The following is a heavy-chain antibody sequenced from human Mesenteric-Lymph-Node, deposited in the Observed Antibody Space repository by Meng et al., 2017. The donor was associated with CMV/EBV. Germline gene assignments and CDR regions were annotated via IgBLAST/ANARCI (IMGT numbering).Heavy chain of an antibody. CDR2: MYYSGST. CDR1: GGSVSSGSYY. V-gene: IGHV4-61*01. J-gene: IGHJ5*02. Sequence: ASGGSVSSGSYYWSWIRQPPGKGLEWIGYMYYSGSTNYNPSLKSRVTISVDTSKNQFSLKLSSVTAADTAVYYCARDGGYVSGWFDPWGQGTLVTVSS. D-gene: IGHD5-12*01. CDR3: ARDGGYVSGWFDP.